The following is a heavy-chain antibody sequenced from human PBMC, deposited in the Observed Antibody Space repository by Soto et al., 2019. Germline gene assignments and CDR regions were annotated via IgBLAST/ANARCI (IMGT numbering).Heavy chain of an antibody. D-gene: IGHD5-18*01. Sequence: SETLSLTCTVSGGSIRSGGYYWSWVRQNPRRGLEWIGNIYCSGNTYYNPSLKSRLTISVDTSKNQFSLNLSSVTAADTAVYYCARDRLMATAGTARHYFGLDVWGQGTTVTVSS. V-gene: IGHV4-31*03. CDR1: GGSIRSGGYY. CDR2: IYCSGNT. CDR3: ARDRLMATAGTARHYFGLDV. J-gene: IGHJ6*02.